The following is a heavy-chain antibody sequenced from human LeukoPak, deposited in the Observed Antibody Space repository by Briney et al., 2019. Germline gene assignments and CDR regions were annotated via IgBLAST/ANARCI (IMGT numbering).Heavy chain of an antibody. D-gene: IGHD3-10*01. CDR1: GGSISSYY. V-gene: IGHV4-59*12. CDR2: IYYSGST. J-gene: IGHJ6*03. Sequence: PSETLSLTCTVSGGSISSYYWSWIRQPPGKGLEWIGYIYYSGSTNYNPSLKSRVTMSVDTSKNQSSLKLSSVTAADTAVYYCARTTMVRGTYYMDVWGKGTTVTVSS. CDR3: ARTTMVRGTYYMDV.